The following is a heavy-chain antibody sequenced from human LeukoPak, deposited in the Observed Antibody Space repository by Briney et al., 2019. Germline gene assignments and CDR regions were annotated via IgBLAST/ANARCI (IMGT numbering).Heavy chain of an antibody. J-gene: IGHJ1*01. CDR2: NYYSGST. Sequence: PSETLSLTCTVSGGSISSSSYYWGWIRQPPGKGLEWIESNYYSGSTYYNPSLKSRVTISVDTSKNQFSLKLSSVTAADTAVYYCASKRITIFGVVTAAEYFQHWGQGTLVTVSS. V-gene: IGHV4-39*01. CDR1: GGSISSSSYY. D-gene: IGHD3-3*01. CDR3: ASKRITIFGVVTAAEYFQH.